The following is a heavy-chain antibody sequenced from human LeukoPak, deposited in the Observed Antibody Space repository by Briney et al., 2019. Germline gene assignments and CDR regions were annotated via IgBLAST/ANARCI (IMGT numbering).Heavy chain of an antibody. CDR2: LGRTGEYK. J-gene: IGHJ6*02. V-gene: IGHV3-23*01. Sequence: GGSLRLSCSASGFTYTDYSMSWVRQVPGKGLEWVSGLGRTGEYKYYADSVKGRFTISRDNSKDMVFLQMNSLRAEDTAIYYCVKDRPGGTYIPMDAWGQGTTV. CDR3: VKDRPGGTYIPMDA. D-gene: IGHD1-14*01. CDR1: GFTYTDYS.